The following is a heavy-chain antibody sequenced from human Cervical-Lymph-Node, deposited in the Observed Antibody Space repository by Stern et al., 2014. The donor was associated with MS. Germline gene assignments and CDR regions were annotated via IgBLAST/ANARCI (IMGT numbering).Heavy chain of an antibody. CDR1: GFTFSSYA. CDR2: ISYDGSNK. J-gene: IGHJ4*02. CDR3: ARAAGSSGSYQSDY. Sequence: VQLEESGGGVVQPGRSLRLSCAASGFTFSSYAMHWVRQAPGKGLEWVAVISYDGSNKYYADSVKGRFTISRDNSKNTLYLQMNSLRAEDTAVYYCARAAGSSGSYQSDYWGQGTLVTVSS. V-gene: IGHV3-30-3*01. D-gene: IGHD1-26*01.